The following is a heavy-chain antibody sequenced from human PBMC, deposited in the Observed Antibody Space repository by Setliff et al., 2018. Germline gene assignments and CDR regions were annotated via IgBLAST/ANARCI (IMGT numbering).Heavy chain of an antibody. Sequence: GGSLRLSCAASGFTFSNAWMNWVRQAPGKGLEWVGRIKSKTDGGTTDYAAPVKGRFTISRDDSKNTLYLQMNSLKTEDTAVYYCTRHGSFYSDSSGYYYGTDSYYYMDVWGKGTTVTVSS. CDR2: IKSKTDGGTT. CDR1: GFTFSNAW. CDR3: TRHGSFYSDSSGYYYGTDSYYYMDV. V-gene: IGHV3-15*07. J-gene: IGHJ6*03. D-gene: IGHD3-22*01.